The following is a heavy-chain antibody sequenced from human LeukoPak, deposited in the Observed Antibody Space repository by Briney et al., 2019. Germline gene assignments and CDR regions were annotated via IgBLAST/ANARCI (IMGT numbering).Heavy chain of an antibody. J-gene: IGHJ6*02. CDR2: FDPEDGET. Sequence: ASVKVSCKVTGCTLTELSMHWVRQAPGKGIEWMGGFDPEDGETLYAQRFQGRVTMTKDTSTDTVYMELSSLKSEDTAVYYCAAPSGSFLGYYYGMDVWGQGITVTVSS. V-gene: IGHV1-24*01. CDR3: AAPSGSFLGYYYGMDV. D-gene: IGHD1-26*01. CDR1: GCTLTELS.